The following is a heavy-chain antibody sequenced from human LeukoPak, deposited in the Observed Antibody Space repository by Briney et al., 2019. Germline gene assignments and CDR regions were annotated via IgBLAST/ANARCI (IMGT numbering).Heavy chain of an antibody. CDR3: ARHTIDYSNPNRIYYYMDV. CDR1: GYSFTSYW. V-gene: IGHV5-51*01. J-gene: IGHJ6*03. CDR2: IYPGDSDT. D-gene: IGHD4-11*01. Sequence: GESLKISCKGSGYSFTSYWIGWVRQMPGKGLEWMGIIYPGDSDTRYSPSFQGQVTISADKSISTAYLQWSSLKASDTAMYYCARHTIDYSNPNRIYYYMDVWGKGTTVTVSS.